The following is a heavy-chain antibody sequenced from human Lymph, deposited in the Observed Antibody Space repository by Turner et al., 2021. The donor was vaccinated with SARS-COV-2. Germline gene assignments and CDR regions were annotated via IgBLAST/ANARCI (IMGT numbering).Heavy chain of an antibody. CDR3: ARDLMEVGGMDV. V-gene: IGHV3-53*01. Sequence: ASGFTVISNYMTWVRQAPGKGLEWFSVIYSGGSTYYADSVKGRFTISRDSSKNTLYLQMNSLRAEDTAVYYCARDLMEVGGMDVWGQGTTVTVSS. D-gene: IGHD3-3*01. CDR2: IYSGGST. J-gene: IGHJ6*02. CDR1: GFTVISNY.